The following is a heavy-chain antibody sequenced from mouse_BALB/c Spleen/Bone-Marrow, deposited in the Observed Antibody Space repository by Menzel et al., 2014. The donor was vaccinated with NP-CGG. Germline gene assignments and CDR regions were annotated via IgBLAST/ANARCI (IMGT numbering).Heavy chain of an antibody. D-gene: IGHD1-1*01. J-gene: IGHJ2*01. CDR2: IHYSGNT. Sequence: EVKLMESGPDLVKPSQSVSLTCTVTAYSITSDYGWHWIRQFPGNRLEWMAYIHYSGNTDYNPSLKSRISITRDTSKNQFFLQLSSVTTEDTATYYCARETAIVADFDYWGQGTTLTVSS. CDR3: ARETAIVADFDY. CDR1: AYSITSDYG. V-gene: IGHV3-1*02.